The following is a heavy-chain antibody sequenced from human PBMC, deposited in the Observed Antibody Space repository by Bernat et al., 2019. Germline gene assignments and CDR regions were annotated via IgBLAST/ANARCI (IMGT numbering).Heavy chain of an antibody. CDR3: ARANDWSGYYNFDY. CDR2: INPNSGGT. V-gene: IGHV1-2*06. Sequence: QVQLVQSGAEVKKPGASVKVSCKASGYTFTGYSMHWVRQAPGQGLEWMGRINPNSGGTNYAQKFQGSVTMTRDTSISTAYMELSRLRSDDTAVYYCARANDWSGYYNFDYWGQGTLVTVSS. CDR1: GYTFTGYS. D-gene: IGHD3-3*01. J-gene: IGHJ4*02.